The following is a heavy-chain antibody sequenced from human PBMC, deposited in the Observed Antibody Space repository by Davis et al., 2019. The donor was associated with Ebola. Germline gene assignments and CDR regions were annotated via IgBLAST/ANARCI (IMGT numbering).Heavy chain of an antibody. V-gene: IGHV3-74*01. CDR1: GLTFSSDW. CDR3: ARRYYGSGTYYKDY. CDR2: MNSDGSTT. J-gene: IGHJ4*02. Sequence: GESLKISCAASGLTFSSDWMHWVRQVPGKGLVWVSRMNSDGSTTRYADSVKGRFTISRDNAKNTLYLQMNTLRAEDTAVYYCARRYYGSGTYYKDYWGQGTLVTVSS. D-gene: IGHD3-10*01.